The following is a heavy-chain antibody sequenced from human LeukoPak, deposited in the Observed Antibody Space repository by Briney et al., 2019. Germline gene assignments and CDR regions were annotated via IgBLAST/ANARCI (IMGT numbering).Heavy chain of an antibody. CDR1: GITFGDYG. D-gene: IGHD3-10*01. J-gene: IGHJ4*02. CDR2: IRNKAYGGTT. CDR3: TLEAVWFGNDVDY. Sequence: GGSLRLSCTASGITFGDYGMSWVRQAPGKGLEWVSFIRNKAYGGTTEYAASVKGRFTISRDDSKSIAYLQMNSLKTEDTAVYYCTLEAVWFGNDVDYCGQGTLVTVSS. V-gene: IGHV3-49*04.